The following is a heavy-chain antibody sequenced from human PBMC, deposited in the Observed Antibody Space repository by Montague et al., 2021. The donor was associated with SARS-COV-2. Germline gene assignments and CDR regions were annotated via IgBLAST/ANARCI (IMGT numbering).Heavy chain of an antibody. V-gene: IGHV4-59*01. CDR1: GGSISSNY. CDR3: AREISGPDYFDY. D-gene: IGHD3-10*01. Sequence: SETLSLTCTVSGGSISSNYWNWIRQPPGRGLEWIGYIYYSGSTNYNPSLESRVTISADTSKYHFSLKLRSVTAADTAVYYCAREISGPDYFDYWGQGTLVTVSS. J-gene: IGHJ4*02. CDR2: IYYSGST.